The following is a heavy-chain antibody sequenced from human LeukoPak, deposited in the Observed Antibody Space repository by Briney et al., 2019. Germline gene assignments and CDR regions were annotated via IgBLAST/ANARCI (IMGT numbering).Heavy chain of an antibody. CDR2: ITTNGGNT. CDR1: GFTFSIYA. D-gene: IGHD5-18*01. Sequence: GGSLRLSCAPSGFTFSIYAMHWVRQAPGKGLEHVSTITTNGGNTYYADSVKGRFTISRDNSKDTLFLQLGRLRAEDIGVYCCAKPLTSYSSGFSDAVDVWGHGTMVTVSS. CDR3: AKPLTSYSSGFSDAVDV. V-gene: IGHV3-64*02. J-gene: IGHJ3*01.